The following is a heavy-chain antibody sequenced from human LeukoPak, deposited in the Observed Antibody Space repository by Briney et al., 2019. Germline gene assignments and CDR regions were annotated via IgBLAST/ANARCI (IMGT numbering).Heavy chain of an antibody. V-gene: IGHV3-23*01. J-gene: IGHJ4*02. Sequence: GGSLRLSCAASGFTFSNYAMGWVRQAPGKGLEWVSAISGSASGGSTYNADSVKGRFTISRDNSKNTLYMQLNSMRAEDTAVYYCAKENPWYYFDYWGQGTLVTVSS. CDR1: GFTFSNYA. CDR3: AKENPWYYFDY. CDR2: ISGSASGGST. D-gene: IGHD2-15*01.